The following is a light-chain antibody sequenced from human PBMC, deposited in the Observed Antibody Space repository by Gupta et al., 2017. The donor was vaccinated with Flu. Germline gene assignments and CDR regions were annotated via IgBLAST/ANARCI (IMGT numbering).Light chain of an antibody. J-gene: IGKJ4*01. CDR3: QQRNSCPIT. CDR1: QDFGSD. Sequence: DIQLTQSPSFLSAAVGDRVTITCRASQDFGSDLAWYQQKPGKAPKLLIYTASILESGVPSRFSGSKSGTEFTLTVSSRQPEDFAGYYCQQRNSCPITFGRGTKVDIK. V-gene: IGKV1-9*01. CDR2: TAS.